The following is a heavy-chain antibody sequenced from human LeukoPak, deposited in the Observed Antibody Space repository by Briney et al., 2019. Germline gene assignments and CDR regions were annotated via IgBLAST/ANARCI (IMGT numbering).Heavy chain of an antibody. CDR3: ARGSSSSSYDFDY. Sequence: GASVKVSCKASGYTFTGYYMHWVRQAPGQGLEWMGWINPNSGGTNYAQKFQGRVTMTRDTSISTAYMELSRLRSDDTAVYYCARGSSSSSYDFDYWGQGTLVTVSS. CDR1: GYTFTGYY. CDR2: INPNSGGT. V-gene: IGHV1-2*02. D-gene: IGHD6-6*01. J-gene: IGHJ4*02.